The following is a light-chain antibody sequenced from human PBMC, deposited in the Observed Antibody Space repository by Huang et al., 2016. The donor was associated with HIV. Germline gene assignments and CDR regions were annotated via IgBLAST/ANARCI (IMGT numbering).Light chain of an antibody. CDR3: QQYSDWPPRT. CDR2: GAS. CDR1: QTISNN. V-gene: IGKV3-15*01. Sequence: EIVMTQSPATLSVSPGERATLSCRASQTISNNLAWYQQTPGQAPRLLIYGASTRATGIPARFSGSGSGTEFTLTISSLQSEDFAVYFCQQYSDWPPRTFGQGTKVQIK. J-gene: IGKJ1*01.